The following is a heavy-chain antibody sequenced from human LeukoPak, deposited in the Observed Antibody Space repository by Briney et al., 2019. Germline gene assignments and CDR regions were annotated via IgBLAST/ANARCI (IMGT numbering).Heavy chain of an antibody. CDR3: ARDFYGSGSYYLGYYYYMDV. Sequence: GGSLRLSCAASGFTFSSYSMNWVRQAPGKGLEWVSYISSSSSTIYYADSVKGRFTISRDNAKNSLYLQMNSLRAEDTAVYYCARDFYGSGSYYLGYYYYMDVWGKGTTVTISS. V-gene: IGHV3-48*01. D-gene: IGHD3-10*01. J-gene: IGHJ6*03. CDR1: GFTFSSYS. CDR2: ISSSSSTI.